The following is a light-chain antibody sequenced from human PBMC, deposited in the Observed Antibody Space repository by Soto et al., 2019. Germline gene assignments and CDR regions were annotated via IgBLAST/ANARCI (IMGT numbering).Light chain of an antibody. J-gene: IGKJ1*01. CDR2: AAS. Sequence: DIQMTQSPSSLSASVGDRVTITCRASQIINSYLNWYQKKPGKAPKLLIYAASSLHSGVPTRFRGSESGTDFTLTISRLQPEDVATYYCQQRGTFGLGTKVEI. V-gene: IGKV1-39*01. CDR3: QQRGT. CDR1: QIINSY.